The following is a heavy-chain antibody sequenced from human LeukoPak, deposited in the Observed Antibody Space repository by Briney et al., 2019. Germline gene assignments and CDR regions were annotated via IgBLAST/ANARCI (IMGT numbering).Heavy chain of an antibody. Sequence: SVKVSCKASGGTFSSYAISWVRQAPGQGLEWMGRIIPILGIADYAQKFQGRVTITTDKSTSTAYMELSSLRSEDTAVYYCASFPDQTTFFDYWGQGTLVTVSS. CDR2: IIPILGIA. V-gene: IGHV1-69*04. D-gene: IGHD4-11*01. J-gene: IGHJ4*02. CDR3: ASFPDQTTFFDY. CDR1: GGTFSSYA.